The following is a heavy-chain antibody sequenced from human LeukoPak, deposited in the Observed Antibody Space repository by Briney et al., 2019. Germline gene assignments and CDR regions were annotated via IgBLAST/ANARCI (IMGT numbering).Heavy chain of an antibody. CDR3: AKAGILWFGGRFYYFDY. CDR1: GFTFSDYA. D-gene: IGHD3-10*01. Sequence: PGGSLRLSCAASGFTFSDYALGWVRQAPGRGLEWVATLSGSGAGTYYSDSVQGRFTISRDNSKRTLFLQMNSLRAEDTAFYYCAKAGILWFGGRFYYFDYWGQGTLVTVSS. V-gene: IGHV3-23*01. J-gene: IGHJ4*02. CDR2: LSGSGAGT.